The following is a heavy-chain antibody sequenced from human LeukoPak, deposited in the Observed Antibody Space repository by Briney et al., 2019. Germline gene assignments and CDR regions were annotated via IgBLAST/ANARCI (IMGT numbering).Heavy chain of an antibody. V-gene: IGHV4-4*07. CDR1: GGSISSYY. Sequence: SETLSLTCTVSGGSISSYYWSWIRQPAGKGLEWIGRIYTSGSTNYNPSLKSRVTMSVDTSKNQFSLKLSSVTAADTAVYYCARGPYYFGSGTDYNRFNVVYWGQGILVTVSS. J-gene: IGHJ4*02. D-gene: IGHD3-10*01. CDR3: ARGPYYFGSGTDYNRFNVVY. CDR2: IYTSGST.